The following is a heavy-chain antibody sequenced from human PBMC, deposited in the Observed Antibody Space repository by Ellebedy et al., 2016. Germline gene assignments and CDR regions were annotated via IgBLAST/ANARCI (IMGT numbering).Heavy chain of an antibody. Sequence: SETLSLTXAVYGGSFSDYFWTWIRQSPGKGLEWIGEINHRGSTNYNPFLKSRVTISVETSKNQFSLKLSSLAAADTAVYYCAIQRHYYFEYWGQGTLVTVSS. J-gene: IGHJ4*02. CDR3: AIQRHYYFEY. D-gene: IGHD5-18*01. CDR2: INHRGST. CDR1: GGSFSDYF. V-gene: IGHV4-34*01.